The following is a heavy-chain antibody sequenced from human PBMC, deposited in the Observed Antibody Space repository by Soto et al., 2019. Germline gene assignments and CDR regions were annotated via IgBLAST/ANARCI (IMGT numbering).Heavy chain of an antibody. CDR3: AIHPGRGAFDI. CDR2: IKQDGSEK. Sequence: GSLRLSCAASGFTFSSYRISWVRQAPGKGLEWVANIKQDGSEKYSVDSVKGRFTISRDNAKNSLYLQMNSLRAEDTAVYYCAIHPGRGAFDIWGQGTMVTVSS. V-gene: IGHV3-7*01. D-gene: IGHD3-10*01. J-gene: IGHJ3*02. CDR1: GFTFSSYR.